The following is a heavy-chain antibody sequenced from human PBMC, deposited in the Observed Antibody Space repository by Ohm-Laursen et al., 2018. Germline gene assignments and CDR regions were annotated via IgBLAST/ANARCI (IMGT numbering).Heavy chain of an antibody. CDR3: AKDFHSGSGSYTDFDY. J-gene: IGHJ4*02. D-gene: IGHD3-10*01. V-gene: IGHV3-21*04. CDR2: ISSSSSYI. Sequence: SLRLSCAASGFTFSSYSMNWVRQAPGKGLEWVSSISSSSSYIYYADSVKGRFTISRDNAKNSLYLQMNSLRADDTAVYYCAKDFHSGSGSYTDFDYWGQGTLVTVSS. CDR1: GFTFSSYS.